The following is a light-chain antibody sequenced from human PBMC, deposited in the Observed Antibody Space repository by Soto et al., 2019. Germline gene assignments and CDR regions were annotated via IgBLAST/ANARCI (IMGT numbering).Light chain of an antibody. J-gene: IGKJ5*01. CDR2: HAS. Sequence: DIQMTQSPSTLSASVGDRVTITCRASQSIGDSLAWYQQKPGTAPKVLIYHASNLQSGVPSRFSGSGSGTEFTLTISSLQPDDFATYYCQQYNSAPLTFGQGTRLEIK. V-gene: IGKV1-5*01. CDR3: QQYNSAPLT. CDR1: QSIGDS.